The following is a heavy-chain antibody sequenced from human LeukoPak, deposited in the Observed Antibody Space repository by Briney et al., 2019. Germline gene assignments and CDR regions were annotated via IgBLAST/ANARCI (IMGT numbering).Heavy chain of an antibody. CDR2: ISSSGSTI. CDR1: GFSFSNYG. Sequence: GGSLRLSCVASGFSFSNYGTHWVRQAPGKGLEWVSYISSSGSTIYYADSVKGRFTISRDNAKNSLYLQMNSLRAEDTAVYYCAGSGYSSSWYVDAFDIWGQGTMVTVSS. D-gene: IGHD6-13*01. CDR3: AGSGYSSSWYVDAFDI. V-gene: IGHV3-48*04. J-gene: IGHJ3*02.